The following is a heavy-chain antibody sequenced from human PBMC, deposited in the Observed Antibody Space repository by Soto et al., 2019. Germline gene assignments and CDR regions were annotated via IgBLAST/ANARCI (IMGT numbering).Heavy chain of an antibody. V-gene: IGHV3-30*18. Sequence: RRLSCAASGFTFSSYGMHWVRQAPGKGLEWVAVISYDGSNKYYADSVKGRFTISRDNSKNTLYLQMNSLRAEDTTVYYCAKDNLDDFRSGYDWFDPWGQGTLVTVSS. CDR3: AKDNLDDFRSGYDWFDP. CDR2: ISYDGSNK. CDR1: GFTFSSYG. D-gene: IGHD3-3*01. J-gene: IGHJ5*02.